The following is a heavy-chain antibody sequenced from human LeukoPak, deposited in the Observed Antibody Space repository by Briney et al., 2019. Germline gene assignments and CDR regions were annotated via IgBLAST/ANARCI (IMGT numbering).Heavy chain of an antibody. CDR3: ARTIYDSSGYYYFDY. CDR1: GGSFSGYY. J-gene: IGHJ4*02. D-gene: IGHD3-22*01. V-gene: IGHV4-34*01. Sequence: SETLSLTCAVYGGSFSGYYWSWIRQPPGKGLEWIGEINHSGSTNYNPSLKSRVTISVDTSKNQFSLKLSSVTAADTAVYYCARTIYDSSGYYYFDYWGQGTLVTVSS. CDR2: INHSGST.